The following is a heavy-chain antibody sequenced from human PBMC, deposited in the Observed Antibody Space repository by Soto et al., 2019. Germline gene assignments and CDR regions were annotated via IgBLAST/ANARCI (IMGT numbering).Heavy chain of an antibody. J-gene: IGHJ6*02. D-gene: IGHD6-13*01. CDR3: ARDRGIAAAGTTPYYYYGMDV. Sequence: ASVKVSCKTSGYTFTSYGISWVRQAPGQGLEWMGWISPYNGKTNYAQKVQGRVTMTTDTSTSTAYMELRSLRSEDTAVYYCARDRGIAAAGTTPYYYYGMDVWGQGTTVTVSS. CDR2: ISPYNGKT. V-gene: IGHV1-18*01. CDR1: GYTFTSYG.